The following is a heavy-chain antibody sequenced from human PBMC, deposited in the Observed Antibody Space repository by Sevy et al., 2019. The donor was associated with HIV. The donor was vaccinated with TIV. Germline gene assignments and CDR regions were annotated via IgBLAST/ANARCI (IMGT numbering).Heavy chain of an antibody. D-gene: IGHD1-1*01. CDR1: GFTFSSYE. CDR2: ISSSGSSI. J-gene: IGHJ3*02. V-gene: IGHV3-48*03. Sequence: GGSLRLSCAASGFTFSSYEMNWVRQAPGKGLEWVSYISSSGSSIYYADSVKGRFTISRDNAKNSQYLQMNSLRAEDTAVYYCARGGRNIDVYNRKDAFDIWGQGTMVTVSS. CDR3: ARGGRNIDVYNRKDAFDI.